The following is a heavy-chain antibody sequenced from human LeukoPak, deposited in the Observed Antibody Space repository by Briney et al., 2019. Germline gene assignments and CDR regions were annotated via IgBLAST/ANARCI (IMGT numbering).Heavy chain of an antibody. D-gene: IGHD4-17*01. Sequence: SETLSLTCTVSGGSISSSSYYWGWIRQPPGKGLERIGSIYYSGSTYYNPSLKSRVTISVDTSKNQFSLKLSSVTAADTAVYYCARLRGAMTPVTSDFDYWGQGTLVTVSS. J-gene: IGHJ4*02. CDR2: IYYSGST. CDR1: GGSISSSSYY. V-gene: IGHV4-39*01. CDR3: ARLRGAMTPVTSDFDY.